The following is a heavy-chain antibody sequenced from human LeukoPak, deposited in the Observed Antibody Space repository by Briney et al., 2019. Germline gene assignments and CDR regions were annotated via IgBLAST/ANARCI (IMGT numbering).Heavy chain of an antibody. D-gene: IGHD5-18*01. Sequence: SGTLSLTCAVSGGSISRSWWSWVRQPPGKGLEWIGEIFHSGSTNYNPALKSRVTISVDKSKNPFSLALSSVTAADTAVYYCATDLQLWSEGWSAPSGQGTLVTVSS. CDR1: GGSISRSW. J-gene: IGHJ5*02. CDR2: IFHSGST. V-gene: IGHV4-4*02. CDR3: ATDLQLWSEGWSAP.